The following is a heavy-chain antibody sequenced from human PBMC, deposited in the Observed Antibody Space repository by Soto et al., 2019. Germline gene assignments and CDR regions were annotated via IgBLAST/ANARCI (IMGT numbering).Heavy chain of an antibody. J-gene: IGHJ4*02. CDR2: IYWDDDK. V-gene: IGHV2-5*02. CDR3: VRIQGEPPRFDY. CDR1: GFSLSTSGVG. Sequence: SGPTLVNPTQTLTLTCTFSGFSLSTSGVGVLWIRQPPGKALEWLALIYWDDDKRYSPSLKSRLTITKDTSKNQVVLTMTNMDPVDTATYYCVRIQGEPPRFDYWGQGTLVTVSS.